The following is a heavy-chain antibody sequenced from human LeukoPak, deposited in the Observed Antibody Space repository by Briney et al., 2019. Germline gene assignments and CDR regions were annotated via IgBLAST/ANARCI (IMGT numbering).Heavy chain of an antibody. CDR1: GFTFSSYS. J-gene: IGHJ3*02. CDR2: ISSSSSYI. V-gene: IGHV3-21*04. CDR3: ARDRGYYDSSGYYHAFDI. D-gene: IGHD3-22*01. Sequence: GGSLRPSCAASGFTFSSYSMNWVRQAPGKGLEWVSSISSSSSYIYYADSVKGRFTISRDNAKNSLYLQMNSLRAEDTAVYYCARDRGYYDSSGYYHAFDIWGQGTMVTVSS.